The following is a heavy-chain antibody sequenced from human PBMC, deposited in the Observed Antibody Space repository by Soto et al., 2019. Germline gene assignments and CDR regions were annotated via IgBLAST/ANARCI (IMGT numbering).Heavy chain of an antibody. Sequence: SETLSLTCTVSGGSFSSISNHYCSWIRQPPGKGLEWIGYISYSGSTSYNPSLKSRLIISVDTSRNQVSLKLASVTAADTAVYYCLTQGFGPLHGLVDVWGQGTTVTVSS. CDR2: ISYSGST. CDR3: LTQGFGPLHGLVDV. CDR1: GGSFSSISNHY. J-gene: IGHJ6*02. D-gene: IGHD3-10*01. V-gene: IGHV4-59*08.